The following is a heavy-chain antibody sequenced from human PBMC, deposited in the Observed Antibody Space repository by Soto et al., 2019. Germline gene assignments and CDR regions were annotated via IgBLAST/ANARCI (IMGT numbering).Heavy chain of an antibody. Sequence: GGSLRLSCAASGFTFSSYSMNWVRQAPGKGLEWVSSISSSSSYIYYADSVKGRFTISRDNAKNSLYLQMNSLRAEDTAVYYCARIAAMGFYYYYGMDVWGQGTTGTVSS. CDR2: ISSSSSYI. CDR3: ARIAAMGFYYYYGMDV. D-gene: IGHD5-18*01. J-gene: IGHJ6*02. V-gene: IGHV3-21*01. CDR1: GFTFSSYS.